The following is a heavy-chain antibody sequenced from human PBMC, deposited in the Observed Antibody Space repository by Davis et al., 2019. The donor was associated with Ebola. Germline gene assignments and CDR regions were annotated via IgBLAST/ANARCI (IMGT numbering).Heavy chain of an antibody. J-gene: IGHJ3*02. D-gene: IGHD3-22*01. CDR2: ISGSGGST. CDR3: ARDTGGMIVVGDAFDI. Sequence: GGSLRLSCAASGFTFSTYAMNWVRQAPGKGLEWVSAISGSGGSTYYADSVKGRFTISRDNSKNTLYLQMNSLRAEDTAVYYCARDTGGMIVVGDAFDIWGQGTMVTVSS. CDR1: GFTFSTYA. V-gene: IGHV3-23*01.